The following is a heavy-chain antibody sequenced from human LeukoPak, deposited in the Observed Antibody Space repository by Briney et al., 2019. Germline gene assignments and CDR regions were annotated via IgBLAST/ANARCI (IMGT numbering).Heavy chain of an antibody. CDR2: ISGSGGNT. Sequence: GGSLRLSCAASGFTFSSYAMTWVRRSPGKGLEWVSSISGSGGNTYSADSVKGRCTISRDNSKKTLYLQMNSLRAEDTAVYYCAKGMSATSGYLELEYWGQGTLVTVSS. CDR3: AKGMSATSGYLELEY. V-gene: IGHV3-23*01. D-gene: IGHD3-22*01. J-gene: IGHJ4*02. CDR1: GFTFSSYA.